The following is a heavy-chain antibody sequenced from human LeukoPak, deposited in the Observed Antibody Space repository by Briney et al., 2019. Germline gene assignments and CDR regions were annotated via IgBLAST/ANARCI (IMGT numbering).Heavy chain of an antibody. CDR1: GFTFTNYW. CDR2: IKQDGSVK. D-gene: IGHD6-6*01. CDR3: ARIGYSSSSLDF. J-gene: IGHJ4*02. Sequence: GGSLRLSCAASGFTFTNYWMTWVRQAPGKGLQWVANIKQDGSVKYYVDSVKGRFIISRDNAKNSLYLQINSLRAEDTAVYNCARIGYSSSSLDFWGRGTLVTVSS. V-gene: IGHV3-7*03.